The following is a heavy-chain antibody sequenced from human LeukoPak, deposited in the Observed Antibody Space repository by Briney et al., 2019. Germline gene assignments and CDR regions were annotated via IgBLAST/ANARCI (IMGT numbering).Heavy chain of an antibody. J-gene: IGHJ4*02. Sequence: PGRSLRLSCAASGFTFSSYAMHWVRQAPGKGLEWVAVISYDGSNKYYADSVKGRFTISRDNSKNTLHLQMNSLRAEDTAVYYCARDKRSGFYGSGSYYNGLGYWGQGTLVTVSS. CDR1: GFTFSSYA. D-gene: IGHD3-10*01. CDR3: ARDKRSGFYGSGSYYNGLGY. V-gene: IGHV3-30*04. CDR2: ISYDGSNK.